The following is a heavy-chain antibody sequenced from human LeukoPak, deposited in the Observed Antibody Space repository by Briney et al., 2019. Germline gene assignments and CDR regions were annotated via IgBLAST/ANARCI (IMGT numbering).Heavy chain of an antibody. CDR2: IYPGGSET. V-gene: IGHV5-51*01. J-gene: IGHJ4*02. CDR3: ARHGVIAAAGSVDY. D-gene: IGHD6-13*01. Sequence: GESLKISCKGSGYSFSNYWIGWVRQMPGKGLEWMGNIYPGGSETRYSPSFQGQVTISVDKSTTTAYLQWSRLKASDTAMYYCARHGVIAAAGSVDYWGQGTLVTVSS. CDR1: GYSFSNYW.